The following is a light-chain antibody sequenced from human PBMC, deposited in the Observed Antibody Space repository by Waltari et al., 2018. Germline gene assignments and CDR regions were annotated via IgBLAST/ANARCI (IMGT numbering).Light chain of an antibody. CDR3: QHYTRYSIT. CDR2: GAS. V-gene: IGKV1-5*01. J-gene: IGKJ5*01. Sequence: DIQMTQSPSTLSASIGDRVTIPCRASLSLSSWLAWYQQSPGKAPKLLVYGASTLQSGVPSRFSGSGSGTEFTLTISSLQPEDFATYYCQHYTRYSITFGQGTRLEIK. CDR1: LSLSSW.